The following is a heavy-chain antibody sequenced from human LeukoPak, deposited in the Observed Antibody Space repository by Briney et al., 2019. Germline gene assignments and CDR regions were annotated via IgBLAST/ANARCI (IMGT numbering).Heavy chain of an antibody. J-gene: IGHJ3*02. CDR1: GYTFTSYD. V-gene: IGHV1-8*01. Sequence: ASVKVSCKAPGYTFTSYDINWVRQATGQGLEWMGWMNPNSGNTGHAQKFQGRVTMTRNTSISAAYMELSSLRSEDTAVYYCARDWGPYYYGSGSYPDAFDIWGQGTMVTVSS. CDR3: ARDWGPYYYGSGSYPDAFDI. CDR2: MNPNSGNT. D-gene: IGHD3-10*01.